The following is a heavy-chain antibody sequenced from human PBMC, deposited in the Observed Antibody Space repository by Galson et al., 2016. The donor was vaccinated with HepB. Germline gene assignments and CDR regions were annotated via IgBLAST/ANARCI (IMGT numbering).Heavy chain of an antibody. D-gene: IGHD3-10*01. CDR1: GYSFPNYW. V-gene: IGHV5-51*01. J-gene: IGHJ5*02. CDR3: ARASAFYYGSGQFVGGNWFDP. CDR2: IYPADSDV. Sequence: QSGAEVKKPGESLKISCKGSGYSFPNYWIGWVRQMPGKGLEWMGIIYPADSDVRYSPSFQGQATISADKSISTAYLQWTSLKASDSAMYFCARASAFYYGSGQFVGGNWFDPWGQGTLVTVSS.